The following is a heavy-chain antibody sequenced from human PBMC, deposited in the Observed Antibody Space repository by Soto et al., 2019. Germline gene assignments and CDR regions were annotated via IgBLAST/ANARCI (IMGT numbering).Heavy chain of an antibody. CDR1: GFTFSSYG. D-gene: IGHD3-3*01. CDR2: ISYDGSNK. V-gene: IGHV3-30*18. CDR3: AKAGGFLEWLYPLTDYYGMDV. Sequence: HPGGSLRLSCAVSGFTFSSYGMHWVRQAPGKGLEWVAVISYDGSNKYYADSVKGRFTISRDNSKNTLYLQMNSLRAEDTAVYYCAKAGGFLEWLYPLTDYYGMDVWGQGTTVTVSS. J-gene: IGHJ6*02.